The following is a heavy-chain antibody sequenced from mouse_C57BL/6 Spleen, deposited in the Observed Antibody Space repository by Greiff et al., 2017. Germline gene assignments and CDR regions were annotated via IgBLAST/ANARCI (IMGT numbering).Heavy chain of an antibody. Sequence: QVQLQQPGAELVRPGTSVKLSCKASGYTFTSYWMHWVKQRPGQGLEWIGVIDPSDSYTNYNQKFKGKATLTVDTSSSTAYMQLSSLTSEDSAVYYCARFGRDWYFDVWGTGTTVTVSS. CDR3: ARFGRDWYFDV. J-gene: IGHJ1*03. V-gene: IGHV1-59*01. CDR2: IDPSDSYT. CDR1: GYTFTSYW.